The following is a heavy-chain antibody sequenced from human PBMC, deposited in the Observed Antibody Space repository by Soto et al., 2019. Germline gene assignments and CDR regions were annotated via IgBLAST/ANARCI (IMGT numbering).Heavy chain of an antibody. J-gene: IGHJ4*02. CDR2: IYYRGNT. D-gene: IGHD3-9*01. CDR1: GDSINSDNYY. Sequence: PSETLSLTCSVSGDSINSDNYYWGWIRQPPGKGLEWIGSIYYRGNTYYNPCLKTRVTISLDKSKSQFSLKLNSVTAADSAVYFCARLEGLATISYYFDYWGQGTLVTVSS. V-gene: IGHV4-39*01. CDR3: ARLEGLATISYYFDY.